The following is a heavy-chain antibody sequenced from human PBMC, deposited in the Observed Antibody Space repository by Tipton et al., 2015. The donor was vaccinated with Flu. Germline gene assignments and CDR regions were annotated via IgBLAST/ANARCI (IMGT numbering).Heavy chain of an antibody. J-gene: IGHJ4*02. CDR3: VTSRGGLSYYFDF. V-gene: IGHV4-59*01. D-gene: IGHD3-16*01. Sequence: TLSLTCTVDGDSISGYFWSWIRQSPGKSLEWIGYVYDKGMTNYNPSLESRVTISFDTSKSHFSLRLTSVTAADTALYYCVTSRGGLSYYFDFWGRGPLVTVSA. CDR1: GDSISGYF. CDR2: VYDKGMT.